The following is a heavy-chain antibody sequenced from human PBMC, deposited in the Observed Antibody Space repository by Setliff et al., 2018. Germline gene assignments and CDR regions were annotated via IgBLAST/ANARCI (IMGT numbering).Heavy chain of an antibody. CDR3: ASGDWFYFDC. D-gene: IGHD2-21*01. Sequence: GESLKISCAASALTFSRDWMNWVRQAPGKGLEWVANIKHDGSEIYYGDSVRGRFTISRDAAKNSVHLQMNSLRGEDTAVYYCASGDWFYFDCWGQGTLVTVSS. CDR1: ALTFSRDW. V-gene: IGHV3-7*01. CDR2: IKHDGSEI. J-gene: IGHJ4*02.